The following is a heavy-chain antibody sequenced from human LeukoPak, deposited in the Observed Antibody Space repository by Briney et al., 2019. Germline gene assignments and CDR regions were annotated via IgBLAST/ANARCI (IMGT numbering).Heavy chain of an antibody. CDR3: ARDLEARIAAAGDPIDY. D-gene: IGHD6-13*01. V-gene: IGHV1-69*05. Sequence: GSSVKVSCKASGGTFSSYAISWVRQAPGQGLEWMGGIIPIFGTANYAQKLQGRVTMTTDTSTSTAYMELRSLRSDDTAVYYCARDLEARIAAAGDPIDYWGQGTLVTVSS. CDR1: GGTFSSYA. J-gene: IGHJ4*02. CDR2: IIPIFGTA.